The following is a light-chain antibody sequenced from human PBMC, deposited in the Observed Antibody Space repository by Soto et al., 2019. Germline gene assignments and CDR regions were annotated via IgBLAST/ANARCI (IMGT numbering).Light chain of an antibody. CDR3: MQALQTFWT. CDR2: LGS. Sequence: DIVLTQSPLSLPVTPGEPASISCRSSQSLLDINGYNSLDWYLQKPGQSPQLLIYLGSNRASGVPARFSGSGSGTNFTLKISRVEAEDVGVYYCMQALQTFWTFGQGTKVEVK. CDR1: QSLLDINGYNS. V-gene: IGKV2-28*01. J-gene: IGKJ1*01.